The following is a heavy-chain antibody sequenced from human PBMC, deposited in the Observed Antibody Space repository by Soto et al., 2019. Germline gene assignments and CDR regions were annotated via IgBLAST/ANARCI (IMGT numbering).Heavy chain of an antibody. Sequence: QVKLVESGGGVVQPGRSRRLSCVTSGFTFRSYGMHWVRQSAGKGLEWVAVIKSDGTTADYIESVKGRFVISRDNSKKTVYLQMYNLRPEDTGIYYCAKPRSSLEWPPFDPWGQGTLVTVSS. CDR1: GFTFRSYG. CDR2: IKSDGTTA. D-gene: IGHD3-3*01. J-gene: IGHJ5*02. V-gene: IGHV3-33*03. CDR3: AKPRSSLEWPPFDP.